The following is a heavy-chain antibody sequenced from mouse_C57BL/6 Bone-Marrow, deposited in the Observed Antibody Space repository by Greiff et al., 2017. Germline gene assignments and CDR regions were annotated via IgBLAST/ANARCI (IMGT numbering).Heavy chain of an antibody. Sequence: EVMLVESGGGLVQPGGSLSLSCAASGFTFTDYYMSWVRQPPGKALEWLGFIRNKANGYTTEYSASVKGRFTISRYNSQSILYLQMNALRAEDSATYYCARSLPLRTVVDYWGQGTTLTVSS. CDR1: GFTFTDYY. CDR3: ARSLPLRTVVDY. J-gene: IGHJ2*01. V-gene: IGHV7-3*01. CDR2: IRNKANGYTT. D-gene: IGHD1-1*01.